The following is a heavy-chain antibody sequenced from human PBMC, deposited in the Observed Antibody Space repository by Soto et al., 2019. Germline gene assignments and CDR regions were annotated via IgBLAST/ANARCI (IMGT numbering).Heavy chain of an antibody. Sequence: EVQLVESGGGLVQPGGSLRLSCAASGFTFSDSWMDWVRQAPGKGPEWVANIKQDGSAKNYVDSVKGRFTISRDNAKNSLYLQMNSRRAEDTAVYYCASLGRHGWGQGTTVTVSS. CDR2: IKQDGSAK. V-gene: IGHV3-7*01. D-gene: IGHD3-16*01. CDR3: ASLGRHG. J-gene: IGHJ6*02. CDR1: GFTFSDSW.